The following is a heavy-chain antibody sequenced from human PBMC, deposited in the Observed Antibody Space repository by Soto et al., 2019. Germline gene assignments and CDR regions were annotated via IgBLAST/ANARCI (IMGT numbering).Heavy chain of an antibody. Sequence: ASVKVSCKASGYTFTSYAMHWVSQAPGQRLEWMGWINADNGNTKYAQKFQGRVTMTTDTSTSTAYMELRSLRSDDTAVYYCARVWFGELLVDIWGQGTMVTVSS. V-gene: IGHV1-3*01. CDR2: INADNGNT. D-gene: IGHD3-10*01. J-gene: IGHJ3*02. CDR1: GYTFTSYA. CDR3: ARVWFGELLVDI.